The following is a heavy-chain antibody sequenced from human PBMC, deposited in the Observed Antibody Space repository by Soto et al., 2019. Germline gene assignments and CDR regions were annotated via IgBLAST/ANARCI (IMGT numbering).Heavy chain of an antibody. CDR1: GFSLSASGVG. CDR3: AHIPPFYYDSRSYPFDS. V-gene: IGHV2-5*02. CDR2: IFWDDDK. D-gene: IGHD3-22*01. J-gene: IGHJ4*02. Sequence: QITLKESGPTLVKPTQTLTLTCTFSGFSLSASGVGVGWIRQPPGKALEWLALIFWDDDKRYSPSLKSRLTITKDTSKNQVVLTMTNVDPVDTATYYCAHIPPFYYDSRSYPFDSWGLGTLVTVSS.